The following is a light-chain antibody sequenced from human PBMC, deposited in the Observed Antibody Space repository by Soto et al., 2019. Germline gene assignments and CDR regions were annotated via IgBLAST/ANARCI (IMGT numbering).Light chain of an antibody. CDR2: AAS. J-gene: IGKJ4*01. CDR3: QQSYSTPLT. CDR1: KSISSY. V-gene: IGKV1-39*01. Sequence: DIQMTQSPSSLSASVGARVTITCRESKSISSYLNWYQQKPGKAPKLLIYAASSLQSGVPSRFSGSGSGTDFTLTISSLQPEDFATYYCQQSYSTPLTFGGGTKVEIK.